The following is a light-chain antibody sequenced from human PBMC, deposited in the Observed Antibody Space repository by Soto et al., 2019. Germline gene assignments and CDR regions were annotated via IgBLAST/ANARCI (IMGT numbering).Light chain of an antibody. CDR3: QQSYSTPWK. J-gene: IGKJ1*01. V-gene: IGKV3-11*01. CDR2: DAS. Sequence: EIVLTQSPATLSLSPGERATLSCRASQSVSSYLAWYQQKPGQAPRLLIYDASNGATGIPARFSGSGSGTDFTLTLSSLQPEDFATYYCQQSYSTPWKIGQGTRV. CDR1: QSVSSY.